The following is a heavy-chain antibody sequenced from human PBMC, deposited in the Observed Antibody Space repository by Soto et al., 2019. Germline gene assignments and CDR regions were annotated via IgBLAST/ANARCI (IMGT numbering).Heavy chain of an antibody. CDR3: ARARTRNYYGSGSYYPPNYYYYGMDV. D-gene: IGHD3-10*01. V-gene: IGHV4-34*01. Sequence: ASGTLSLTCAVFCGCFSGFYWGWVRPPPREGVGWGGEINHWGSTNYNPSLKSRVTISVDTSKNQFSLKLSSVTAADTAVYYCARARTRNYYGSGSYYPPNYYYYGMDVWGQGTTVTVSS. CDR2: INHWGST. CDR1: CGCFSGFY. J-gene: IGHJ6*02.